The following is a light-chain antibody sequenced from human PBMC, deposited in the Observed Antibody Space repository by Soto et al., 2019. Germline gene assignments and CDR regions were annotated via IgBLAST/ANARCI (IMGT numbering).Light chain of an antibody. V-gene: IGKV1-17*03. Sequence: DIQMTQSPSAISASVGDRVTITCRASQGISHFLAWFQQKPGKVPKRLIYGSSNLQSGVPSRFSGSGSGTEFTLTISSLQPDDFATYYCQQYNSYSPTFSQGTKVDIK. CDR3: QQYNSYSPT. CDR1: QGISHF. J-gene: IGKJ1*01. CDR2: GSS.